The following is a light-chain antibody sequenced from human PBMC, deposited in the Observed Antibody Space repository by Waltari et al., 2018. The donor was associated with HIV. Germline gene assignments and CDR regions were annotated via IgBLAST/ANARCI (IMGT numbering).Light chain of an antibody. CDR1: QSVTSN. CDR2: GAS. Sequence: EIIMTQSPATLSVTPGERATLSCRASQSVTSNLAWYQQNPGQAPRLLIYGASTRATGVAARFSGSGSGTDFTLTISSLQSEDFALYYCHQYYVPPFTFGPGTRVDVK. V-gene: IGKV3-15*01. J-gene: IGKJ3*01. CDR3: HQYYVPPFT.